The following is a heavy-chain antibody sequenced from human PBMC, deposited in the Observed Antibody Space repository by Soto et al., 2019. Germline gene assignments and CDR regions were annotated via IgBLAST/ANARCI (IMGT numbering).Heavy chain of an antibody. J-gene: IGHJ4*02. D-gene: IGHD3-9*01. CDR3: ARSSILRYFDLYY. V-gene: IGHV4-59*08. CDR2: IYYSGST. CDR1: GGSISSYY. Sequence: QVQLQESGPGLVKPSETLSLTCTVSGGSISSYYWSWIRQPPGKGLEWIGYIYYSGSTNYNPPLKSRVTISVDTSNNQFSLKLSSVTAADTAVYYCARSSILRYFDLYYWGQVTLVTVSS.